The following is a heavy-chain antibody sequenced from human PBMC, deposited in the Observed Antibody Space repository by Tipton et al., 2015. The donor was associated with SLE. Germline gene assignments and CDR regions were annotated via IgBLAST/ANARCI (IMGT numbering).Heavy chain of an antibody. D-gene: IGHD3-3*01. V-gene: IGHV4-31*03. J-gene: IGHJ6*03. CDR3: AREIRFLEWLSYYYYMDV. CDR1: GGSISSSDYY. Sequence: TLSLTCTASGGSISSSDYYWTWIRQHPGKGLEWIGYIYYSGNTYYNPSLKSRVTISVDTSKNQFSLKLSSVTAADTAVYYCAREIRFLEWLSYYYYMDVWGKGTTVTVSS. CDR2: IYYSGNT.